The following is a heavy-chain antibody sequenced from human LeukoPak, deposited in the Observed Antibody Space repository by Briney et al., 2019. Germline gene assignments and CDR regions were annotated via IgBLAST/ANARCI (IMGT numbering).Heavy chain of an antibody. CDR1: GFTFISYE. V-gene: IGHV3-23*01. Sequence: GGSLRLSCAASGFTFISYEMNWVRQAPGKGLEGVSSISGGGGSTYYADSVKGRFTISSDNSKNTLYLQMNSLRAEDTAIYYCANSGTSWWYPAFDIWGKGTMVTVSS. CDR2: ISGGGGST. CDR3: ANSGTSWWYPAFDI. J-gene: IGHJ3*02. D-gene: IGHD2-15*01.